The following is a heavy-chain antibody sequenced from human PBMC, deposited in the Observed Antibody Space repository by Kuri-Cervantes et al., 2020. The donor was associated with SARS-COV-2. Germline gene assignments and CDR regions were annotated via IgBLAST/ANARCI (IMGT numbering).Heavy chain of an antibody. V-gene: IGHV3-11*01. CDR1: GFSFSDYY. D-gene: IGHD2-2*01. J-gene: IGHJ3*02. CDR2: ISSSGSTI. Sequence: GESLKISCAASGFSFSDYYMSWIRQAPGKGLEWVAYISSSGSTINYADSVKGRFTISRDNAKNSLYLQMNSLRAEDTAVYYCAKGGLSRAFDIWGQGTMVTVSS. CDR3: AKGGLSRAFDI.